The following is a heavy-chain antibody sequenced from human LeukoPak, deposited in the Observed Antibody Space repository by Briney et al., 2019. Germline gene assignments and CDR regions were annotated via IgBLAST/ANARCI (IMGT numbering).Heavy chain of an antibody. Sequence: GGSLRLSCAASGFTFSSYNINWVRQAPGKGLEWVSSISSSSRYIYYADSVKGRFTISRDNAKNSLYLQMNSLRAEDTAVYYCARDLSGSPNRHFDYWGQGTLVTVSS. J-gene: IGHJ4*02. CDR2: ISSSSRYI. CDR3: ARDLSGSPNRHFDY. V-gene: IGHV3-21*01. D-gene: IGHD1-26*01. CDR1: GFTFSSYN.